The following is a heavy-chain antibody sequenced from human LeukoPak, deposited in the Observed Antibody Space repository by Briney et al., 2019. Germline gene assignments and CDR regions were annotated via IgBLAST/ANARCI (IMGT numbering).Heavy chain of an antibody. CDR1: GFTLSDYY. V-gene: IGHV3-11*01. J-gene: IGHJ4*02. D-gene: IGHD3-9*01. CDR3: ARGRGLVANSEILTAYYPHLDS. Sequence: SGGSLRLSCAASGFTLSDYYMSWIRQAPGKGLEWVSCIFSGSTIYYADSVKGRFTISRDNAKNSLFLQMNSLRAEDTAVYYCARGRGLVANSEILTAYYPHLDSWGQGTLVTVSS. CDR2: IFSGSTI.